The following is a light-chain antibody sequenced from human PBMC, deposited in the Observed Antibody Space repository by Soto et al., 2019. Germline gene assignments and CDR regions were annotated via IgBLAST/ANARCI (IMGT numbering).Light chain of an antibody. Sequence: QSALTQPASVSGSPGQSITISCSGTPSDIGAYNYVSWYQHHPGKAPTVIIYDVTNRPSGVSSRFSGSKSGTTASLTISGLQAEDEANYYCGSYTISSTLMIFGGGTKLTVL. J-gene: IGLJ2*01. CDR3: GSYTISSTLMI. CDR1: PSDIGAYNY. V-gene: IGLV2-14*03. CDR2: DVT.